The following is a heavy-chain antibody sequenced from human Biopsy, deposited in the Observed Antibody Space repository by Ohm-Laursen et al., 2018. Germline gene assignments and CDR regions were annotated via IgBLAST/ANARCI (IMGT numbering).Heavy chain of an antibody. CDR1: GGDINNYY. CDR3: ASVVLGPTNDAFDL. Sequence: SETLSLTCNVSGGDINNYYWGWIRQPAGKRLEWIGRIYPGGSTNYNPSLKSRVTMSVDTSKKQLSLRLRSVTAADTAMYYCASVVLGPTNDAFDLWGQGTMVVVSS. J-gene: IGHJ3*01. V-gene: IGHV4-4*07. CDR2: IYPGGST. D-gene: IGHD3-22*01.